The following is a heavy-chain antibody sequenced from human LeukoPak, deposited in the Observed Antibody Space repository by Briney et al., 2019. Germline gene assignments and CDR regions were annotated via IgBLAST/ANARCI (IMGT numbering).Heavy chain of an antibody. CDR1: GFTFSTYW. CDR3: ARDSPGYLAYDS. Sequence: PGGSLRLSCAASGFTFSTYWMTWVRQAPGKGPEWVANMKEDGSATYYVDSVKGRFTISRDNAKKSLYLQMNSLRAEDTAVYYCARDSPGYLAYDSWGQGTLVTVS. CDR2: MKEDGSAT. J-gene: IGHJ4*02. V-gene: IGHV3-7*04. D-gene: IGHD1-1*01.